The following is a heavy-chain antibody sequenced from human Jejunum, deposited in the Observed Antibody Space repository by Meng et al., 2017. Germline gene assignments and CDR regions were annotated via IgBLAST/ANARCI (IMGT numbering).Heavy chain of an antibody. CDR3: VQRHTSSSGVVY. V-gene: IGHV2-5*02. J-gene: IGHJ4*02. Sequence: QITLKEPGPPLVKPTQTLTLTCTLSGFSVTTDGVGVGWIRQPPGKALEWLALIYWDDDTRYSPSLKHRLTITKDTSKNQVVLTMTDMDPVDTATYYCVQRHTSSSGVVYWGQGLLVTVSS. CDR2: IYWDDDT. CDR1: GFSVTTDGVG. D-gene: IGHD6-6*01.